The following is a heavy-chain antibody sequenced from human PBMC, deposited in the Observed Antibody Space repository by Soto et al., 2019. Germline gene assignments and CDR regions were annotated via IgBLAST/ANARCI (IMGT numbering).Heavy chain of an antibody. CDR1: GGSISSYY. CDR3: ARRGDGITRTGVNYYYYYYMDV. D-gene: IGHD1-7*01. J-gene: IGHJ6*03. V-gene: IGHV4-59*08. CDR2: IYYSGST. Sequence: SETLYLTCTVSGGSISSYYWSWIRQPPGKGLEWIGYIYYSGSTNYNPSLKSRVTISVDTSKNQFSLKLSSVTAADTAVYYCARRGDGITRTGVNYYYYYYMDVWGKGTTVTVSS.